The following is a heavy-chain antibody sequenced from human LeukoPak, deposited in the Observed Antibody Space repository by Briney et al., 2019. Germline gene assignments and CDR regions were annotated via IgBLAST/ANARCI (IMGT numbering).Heavy chain of an antibody. CDR3: ARRKVNDFWSGYSLYYFDY. CDR2: INHSGST. J-gene: IGHJ4*02. CDR1: GGSFSGYY. V-gene: IGHV4-34*01. D-gene: IGHD3-3*01. Sequence: PSETLSLTCAVYGGSFSGYYWSWIRQPPGKGLEWIGEINHSGSTNYNPSLKSRVTISVDTSKNQFSLKLSSVTAADTAVYYCARRKVNDFWSGYSLYYFDYWGQGTLVTVSS.